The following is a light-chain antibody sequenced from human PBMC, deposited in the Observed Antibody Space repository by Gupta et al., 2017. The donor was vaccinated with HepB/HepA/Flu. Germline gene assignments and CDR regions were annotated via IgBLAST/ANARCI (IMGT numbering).Light chain of an antibody. CDR3: QQYNSFPLT. Sequence: DIQMTQSPSSLSASVGDTVTITCRASQGINSYLAWFQQKPGEAPKSLIHAASSLQSGVPSKFSGSGSGTDFTLTSSGLQPEDFATYYCQQYNSFPLTLDGGTKVEI. V-gene: IGKV1-16*02. CDR1: QGINSY. CDR2: AAS. J-gene: IGKJ4*01.